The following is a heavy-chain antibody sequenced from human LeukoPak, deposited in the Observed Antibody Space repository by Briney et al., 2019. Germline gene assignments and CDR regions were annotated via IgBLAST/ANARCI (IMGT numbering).Heavy chain of an antibody. J-gene: IGHJ6*02. CDR1: GFTFSIYG. CDR3: ARRYCSSTGCYMGYDYYGMDV. Sequence: PGRSLRLSCAASGFTFSIYGMQWVRQAPGKGLEWVALIWSDGSETYYADSVKGRFTISRDNSKNTLYLQMNGLRAEDTAVYYSARRYCSSTGCYMGYDYYGMDVWGQGTTVTVSS. D-gene: IGHD2-2*02. CDR2: IWSDGSET. V-gene: IGHV3-33*01.